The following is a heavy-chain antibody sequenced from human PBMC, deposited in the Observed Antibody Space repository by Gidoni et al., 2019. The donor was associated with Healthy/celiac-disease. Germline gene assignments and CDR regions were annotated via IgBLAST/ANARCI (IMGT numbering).Heavy chain of an antibody. CDR2: INHSGST. D-gene: IGHD3-16*01. CDR3: ARGLDYDPCFDY. J-gene: IGHJ4*02. V-gene: IGHV4-34*01. Sequence: QVQLQQWGAGLLKPSETLSLTCAVYGGSFSGYYWSWIRQPPGKGLEWIGEINHSGSTNYNPSLKSRVTISVDTSKNQFSLKLSSVTAADTAVYYCARGLDYDPCFDYWGQGTLVTVSS. CDR1: GGSFSGYY.